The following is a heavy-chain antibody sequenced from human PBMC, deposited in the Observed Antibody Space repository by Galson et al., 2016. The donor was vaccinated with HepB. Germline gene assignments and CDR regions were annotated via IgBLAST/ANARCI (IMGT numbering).Heavy chain of an antibody. CDR2: IYSGGNT. D-gene: IGHD3-10*01. J-gene: IGHJ4*02. CDR1: GFTLSTYA. CDR3: ATVNYISGTHY. V-gene: IGHV3-53*01. Sequence: SLRLSCAASGFTLSTYAMSWVRQAPGKGLERVSLIYSGGNTNYADSVKGRFTISRDSSKNTLYLQMNSLRTEDTAMYYCATVNYISGTHYWGQGTLVTVSS.